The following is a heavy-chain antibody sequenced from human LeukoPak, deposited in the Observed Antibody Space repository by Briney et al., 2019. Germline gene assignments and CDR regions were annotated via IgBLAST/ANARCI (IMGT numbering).Heavy chain of an antibody. D-gene: IGHD3-10*01. Sequence: SETLSLTCSVSGGCISSSSYYWGWIRQPPGKGLESIGSMYYSGGTYYNPSLKSRVTISVDTSKNQFSLKLSSVTAADTAVYYCARDLLIRGVSSGRFDPWGQGTLVTVSS. CDR2: MYYSGGT. CDR3: ARDLLIRGVSSGRFDP. J-gene: IGHJ5*02. CDR1: GGCISSSSYY. V-gene: IGHV4-39*07.